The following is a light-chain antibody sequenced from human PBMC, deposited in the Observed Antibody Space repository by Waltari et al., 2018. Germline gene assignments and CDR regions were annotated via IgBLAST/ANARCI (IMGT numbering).Light chain of an antibody. CDR1: SGCYNL. CDR2: EGK. CDR3: CSYSGSNTWI. V-gene: IGLV2-23*01. J-gene: IGLJ2*01. Sequence: QPALTQPASVSGSPGQSITVSCPGTSGCYNLVSWYQHHPDKGPKLIIYEGKTRPSGVSNRFSGSQSGNTASLTISGLQPEDEAHYYCCSYSGSNTWIFGGGTQLTVL.